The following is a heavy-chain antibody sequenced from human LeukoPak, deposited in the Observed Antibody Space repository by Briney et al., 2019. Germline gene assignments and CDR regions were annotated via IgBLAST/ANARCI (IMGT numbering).Heavy chain of an antibody. CDR1: GGSLSRYY. V-gene: IGHV4-59*08. D-gene: IGHD5-24*01. J-gene: IGHJ4*02. Sequence: SETLSLTRTVSGGSLSRYYWSGIRQPPRKGLEWIGYIYYSGSTTYNPSLKSRVTISVDTSKTQFSLKLSSVTAADTAVYYCARVRRDGYNSHLDYWGQGTLVTVSS. CDR3: ARVRRDGYNSHLDY. CDR2: IYYSGST.